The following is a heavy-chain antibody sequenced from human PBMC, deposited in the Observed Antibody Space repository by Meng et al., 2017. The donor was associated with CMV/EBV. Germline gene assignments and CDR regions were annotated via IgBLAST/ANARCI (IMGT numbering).Heavy chain of an antibody. CDR1: GFTFSSYS. D-gene: IGHD1-26*01. Sequence: GGSLRLSCAASGFTFSSYSMNRVRQAPGKGLEWVSYISSSSSTIYYADSVKGRFTISRDNAKNSLYLQMNSLRAEDTAVYYCARDGEVGATLYYYYGMDVWGQGTTVTVSS. CDR3: ARDGEVGATLYYYYGMDV. CDR2: ISSSSSTI. V-gene: IGHV3-48*04. J-gene: IGHJ6*02.